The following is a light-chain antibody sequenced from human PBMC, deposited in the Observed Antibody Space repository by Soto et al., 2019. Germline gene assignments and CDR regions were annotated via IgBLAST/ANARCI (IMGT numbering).Light chain of an antibody. J-gene: IGKJ1*01. CDR1: QNISSY. Sequence: IVLTQSPATLSLSRPKRDTIXRRASQNISSYLIWYRQKPGQAPRLLIYDVSNRATGIPARFSGSGSGTDFSLTISSLEPEDFAVYYCQQRSHWPRTFGQGTKVDNK. CDR2: DVS. CDR3: QQRSHWPRT. V-gene: IGKV3-11*01.